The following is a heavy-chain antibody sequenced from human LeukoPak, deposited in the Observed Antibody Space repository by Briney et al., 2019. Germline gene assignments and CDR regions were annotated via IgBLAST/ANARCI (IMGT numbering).Heavy chain of an antibody. Sequence: SETLSLTCDVSGGSINSSNWWSWVRQSPEKGLEWIGQIFYSGSVNYSPSLRSRVTISVDTSKNLFSLRLTSMTAADTAIYYCVRDRNSNLRLGFWGPGTLVTVSS. V-gene: IGHV4-4*02. J-gene: IGHJ4*02. D-gene: IGHD5-12*01. CDR2: IFYSGSV. CDR1: GGSINSSNW. CDR3: VRDRNSNLRLGF.